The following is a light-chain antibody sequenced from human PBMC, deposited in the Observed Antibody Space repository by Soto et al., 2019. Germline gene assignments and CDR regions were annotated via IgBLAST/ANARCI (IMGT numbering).Light chain of an antibody. V-gene: IGKV3-20*01. CDR2: GAS. Sequence: EIVLTQSPGTLSLSPGERATLSCRASQSVGSYYLAWFQQKPGQAPRLLIYGASIRATGIPDRFSGSGSGTDFTLTVSRLEPEDFAVYYCQQYGSSSWTFGQGTKVEIK. CDR1: QSVGSYY. CDR3: QQYGSSSWT. J-gene: IGKJ1*01.